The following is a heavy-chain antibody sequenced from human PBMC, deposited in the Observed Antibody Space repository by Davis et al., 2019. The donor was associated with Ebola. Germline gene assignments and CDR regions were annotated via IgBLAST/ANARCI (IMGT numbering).Heavy chain of an antibody. V-gene: IGHV3-9*01. CDR2: ISWNSNSI. D-gene: IGHD3-22*01. CDR3: ARGSPHPDYYDSNADFDY. CDR1: GFNFDDYA. J-gene: IGHJ4*02. Sequence: GGSLRLSCAASGFNFDDYAMHWVRQAPGKGLEWVSGISWNSNSIGYAGSVKGRFTISRDDATNSLYLQMNSLRAEDTAVYYCARGSPHPDYYDSNADFDYWGQGTLVTVSS.